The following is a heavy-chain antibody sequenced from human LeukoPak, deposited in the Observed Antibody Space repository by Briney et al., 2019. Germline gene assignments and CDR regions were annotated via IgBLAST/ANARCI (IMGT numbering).Heavy chain of an antibody. CDR1: GASMSNYY. D-gene: IGHD3-10*01. J-gene: IGHJ4*02. CDR3: ARHRRNYYGTGGSPFDF. Sequence: SETLSLTCTISGASMSNYYWSWIRQPPGKRPEWMAYISDSGSDIYNPSLKSRVAISVDTSENQFSLKVTSVTAADTAVYFCARHRRNYYGTGGSPFDFWGQGILVTVSS. V-gene: IGHV4-59*08. CDR2: ISDSGSD.